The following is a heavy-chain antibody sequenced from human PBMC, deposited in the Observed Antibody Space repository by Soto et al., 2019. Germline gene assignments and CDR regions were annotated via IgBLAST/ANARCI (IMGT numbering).Heavy chain of an antibody. Sequence: PSETLSLTCAVYGGSFSGYYWSWIRQPPGKGLEWIGEINHSGSTNYNPSLKSRVTISVDTSKNQFSLKLSSVTAADTAVYYCAGYNWNYGGSFDYWGQGTLVTVSS. D-gene: IGHD1-7*01. CDR1: GGSFSGYY. J-gene: IGHJ4*02. CDR3: AGYNWNYGGSFDY. CDR2: INHSGST. V-gene: IGHV4-34*01.